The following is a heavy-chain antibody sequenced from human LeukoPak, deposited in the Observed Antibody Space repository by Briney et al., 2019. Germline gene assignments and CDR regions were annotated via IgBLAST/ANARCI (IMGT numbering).Heavy chain of an antibody. J-gene: IGHJ5*02. V-gene: IGHV3-23*01. CDR2: ISGSGGTT. D-gene: IGHD2-2*01. CDR3: ATHAGSYCSSTSCYLVS. CDR1: GFTFSSHA. Sequence: GGSLRLSCAASGFTFSSHAMSWVRQAPGKGLEWVSAISGSGGTTYYADSVKGRFTISRDNSKNTLYLQMNSLRAEDTAVYYCATHAGSYCSSTSCYLVSWGQGTLVTVSS.